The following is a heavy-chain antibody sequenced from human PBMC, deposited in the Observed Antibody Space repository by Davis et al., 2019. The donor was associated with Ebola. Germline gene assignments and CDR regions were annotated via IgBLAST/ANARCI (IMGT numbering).Heavy chain of an antibody. V-gene: IGHV4-30-2*02. D-gene: IGHD2-2*02. CDR1: GFTFSTYA. CDR3: ARFVEYCSSTSCYTRHHYFDY. Sequence: SCAASGFTFSTYAMSWVRQAPGKGLEWIGYIYHSGSTYYNPSLKSRVTISVDRSKNQFSLKLSSVTAADTAVYYCARFVEYCSSTSCYTRHHYFDYWGQGTLVTVSS. J-gene: IGHJ4*02. CDR2: IYHSGST.